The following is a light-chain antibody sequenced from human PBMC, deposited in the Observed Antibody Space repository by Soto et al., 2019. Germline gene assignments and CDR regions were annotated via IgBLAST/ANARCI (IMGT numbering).Light chain of an antibody. CDR1: QSVGAQ. Sequence: EVVLTQYPATLSLSPGDRATISCRASQSVGAQFAWYQQKPGQSPRLLICGASNRYSGISARFSGSGSGTDFIPTSASLEPEDSAVYYCQQCNYWGSFGGGTRVEIK. V-gene: IGKV3-11*01. CDR2: GAS. J-gene: IGKJ4*01. CDR3: QQCNYWGS.